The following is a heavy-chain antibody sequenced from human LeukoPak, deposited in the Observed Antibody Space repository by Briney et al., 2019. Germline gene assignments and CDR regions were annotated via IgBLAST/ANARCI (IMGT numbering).Heavy chain of an antibody. CDR3: ARTRASIAVAGTDRHLEYYFDY. J-gene: IGHJ4*02. V-gene: IGHV3-7*01. Sequence: GGSLRLSCAASGFSLSAYWMTWVRQAPGKGLEWVANIKQDGSEKYYVDSVKGRFTISRDNAKNSLYLQMNSLRAEDTAVYYCARTRASIAVAGTDRHLEYYFDYWGQGTLVTVSS. D-gene: IGHD6-19*01. CDR2: IKQDGSEK. CDR1: GFSLSAYW.